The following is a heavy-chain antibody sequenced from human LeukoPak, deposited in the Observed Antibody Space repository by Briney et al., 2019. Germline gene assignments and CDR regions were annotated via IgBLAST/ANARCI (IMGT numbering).Heavy chain of an antibody. V-gene: IGHV1-69*02. J-gene: IGHJ3*02. Sequence: ASVKVSCKASGGTFSSYTISWVRQASGQGLEWMGRIIPILGIANYAQKFQGRVTITADKSTSTAYMELRSLRSDDTAVYYCARGGGGGYSFDAFDIWGQGTMVTVSS. CDR3: ARGGGGGYSFDAFDI. CDR1: GGTFSSYT. D-gene: IGHD4-23*01. CDR2: IIPILGIA.